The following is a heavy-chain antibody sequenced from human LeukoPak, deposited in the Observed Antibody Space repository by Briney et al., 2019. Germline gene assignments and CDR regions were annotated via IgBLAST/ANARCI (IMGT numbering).Heavy chain of an antibody. CDR3: AREADSSTNWFDP. CDR2: IYYSGST. D-gene: IGHD6-13*01. CDR1: GGSISSYY. J-gene: IGHJ5*02. V-gene: IGHV4-59*12. Sequence: SETLSLTCTVSGGSISSYYWSWIRQPPGKGLEWIGYIYYSGSTNYNPSLKSRVTISVDTSKNQFFLKLSSVTAADTAVYYCAREADSSTNWFDPWGQGTLVTVSS.